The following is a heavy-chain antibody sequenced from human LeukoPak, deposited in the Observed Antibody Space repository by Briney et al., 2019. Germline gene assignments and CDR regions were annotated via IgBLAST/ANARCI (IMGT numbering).Heavy chain of an antibody. CDR2: IHNDGYT. CDR1: GFIVSSNY. Sequence: PGGSLRLSCAASGFIVSSNYMTWVRQAPGKGLEWVSVIHNDGYTYYADSVKGRFTISRDNSKNTLYLQMNSLRVEDTALYYCAALARDYWGQGILVTVSS. CDR3: AALARDY. V-gene: IGHV3-53*01. D-gene: IGHD3-3*02. J-gene: IGHJ4*02.